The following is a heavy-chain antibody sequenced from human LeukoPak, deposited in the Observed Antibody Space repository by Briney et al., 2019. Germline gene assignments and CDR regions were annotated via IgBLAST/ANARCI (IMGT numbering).Heavy chain of an antibody. CDR3: ARYYYDSSGSPDY. CDR1: GFTFSSYG. V-gene: IGHV3-30*02. CDR2: IRYDGSNK. Sequence: PGGSLRLSCAASGFTFSSYGMHWVRQAPGKGLEWVAFIRYDGSNKYYADSVKGRFTISRDNSKNTLYLQMNSLRAEDTAVYYCARYYYDSSGSPDYWGQGTLVTVSS. D-gene: IGHD3-22*01. J-gene: IGHJ4*02.